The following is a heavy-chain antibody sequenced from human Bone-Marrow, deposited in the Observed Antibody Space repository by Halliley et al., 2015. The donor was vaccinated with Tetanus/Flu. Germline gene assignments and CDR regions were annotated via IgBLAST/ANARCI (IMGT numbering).Heavy chain of an antibody. Sequence: SLRLSCAASGFTFSSYWMSWVRQAPGKGLEWVGNIKEDGSVKYYVDSAKGRFTISRDNARNSVYLQMNSLRGDDTAVYYCARSDGSPGDYWGHGTLVTVSS. CDR1: GFTFSSYW. CDR2: IKEDGSVK. J-gene: IGHJ4*01. V-gene: IGHV3-7*03. CDR3: ARSDGSPGDY.